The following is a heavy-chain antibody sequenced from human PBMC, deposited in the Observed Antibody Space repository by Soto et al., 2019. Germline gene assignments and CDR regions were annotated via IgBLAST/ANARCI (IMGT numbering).Heavy chain of an antibody. J-gene: IGHJ6*02. D-gene: IGHD5-12*01. CDR3: ARALGYSGYAGMDV. CDR2: ISPDNGNT. CDR1: GYTFTIYG. V-gene: IGHV1-18*01. Sequence: QVQLVQSGGEVKKPGASVKVSCKASGYTFTIYGINWVRQAPGQGLEWMGWISPDNGNTNYAQKLQGRVTMTTDQSTSTAYMELRSLRSDDTAVYYCARALGYSGYAGMDVWGQGTTVTVSS.